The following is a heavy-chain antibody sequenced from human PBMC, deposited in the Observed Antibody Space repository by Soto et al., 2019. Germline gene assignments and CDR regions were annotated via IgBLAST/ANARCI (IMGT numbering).Heavy chain of an antibody. J-gene: IGHJ3*01. V-gene: IGHV3-74*03. D-gene: IGHD3-10*01. Sequence: EVQLVESGGDFVQPGGSLKLSCAASGFTFSRYWMHWVRQAPGKGPEWVSRINSDGTMTTYADFVEGRFTISRDNANTMLYLEMNSLSAEDTALYYGARDAQGTDVWGQGTMVTVSS. CDR1: GFTFSRYW. CDR3: ARDAQGTDV. CDR2: INSDGTMT.